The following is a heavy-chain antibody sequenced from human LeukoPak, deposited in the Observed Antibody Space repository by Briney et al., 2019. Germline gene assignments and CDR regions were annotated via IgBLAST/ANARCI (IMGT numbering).Heavy chain of an antibody. Sequence: SETLSLTCSVSGDSIRSGDSYWGWIRQNPWKGLEWIGSIYYVGSPHYNPSLNSRQVTMSVDTLKNQFSLKLTSVTAADTAVYYCARLPITKRAMDVWGQGTTVTVSS. CDR3: ARLPITKRAMDV. D-gene: IGHD3-16*01. V-gene: IGHV4-39*01. CDR2: IYYVGSP. CDR1: GDSIRSGDSY. J-gene: IGHJ6*02.